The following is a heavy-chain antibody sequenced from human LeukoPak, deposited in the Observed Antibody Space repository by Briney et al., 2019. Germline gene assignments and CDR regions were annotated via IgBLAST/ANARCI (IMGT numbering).Heavy chain of an antibody. D-gene: IGHD3/OR15-3a*01. CDR2: TSSSDSGT. CDR3: ARDYGGLTHAFDI. J-gene: IGHJ3*02. CDR1: GFPLSSFA. V-gene: IGHV3-23*01. Sequence: PGGSLRLSCVASGFPLSSFAMSWVRQTPERGLEWVSATSSSDSGTYHADSVKGRFTISRDNAKNSLYLQMNSLRAEDTAVYYCARDYGGLTHAFDIWGQGTMVTVSS.